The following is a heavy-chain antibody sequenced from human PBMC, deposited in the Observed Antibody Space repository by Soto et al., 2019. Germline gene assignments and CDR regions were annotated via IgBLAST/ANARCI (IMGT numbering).Heavy chain of an antibody. CDR3: ARDPGYDILTGYSDY. J-gene: IGHJ4*02. CDR1: GYTITIYG. V-gene: IGHV1-18*01. CDR2: ISAYNGNT. Sequence: ASVKVACKASGYTITIYGISWGRQAPGQGLEWMGWISAYNGNTNYAQKLQGRVTMTTDTSTSTAYMELRSLRSDDTAVYYCARDPGYDILTGYSDYWGQGTLVTVSS. D-gene: IGHD3-9*01.